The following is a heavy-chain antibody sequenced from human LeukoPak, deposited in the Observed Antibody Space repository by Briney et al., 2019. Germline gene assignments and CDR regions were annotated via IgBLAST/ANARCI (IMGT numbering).Heavy chain of an antibody. CDR1: GGSFSGYY. CDR3: ARGRSDDFGVVIMGAFDI. Sequence: TASETLSLTCAVYGGSFSGYYWSWIRQPPGKGLEWIGEINHSGSTNYNPSLKSRVTISVDTSKNQFSLKLSSVTAADTAVYYCARGRSDDFGVVIMGAFDIWGQGTMVTVSS. D-gene: IGHD3-3*01. CDR2: INHSGST. V-gene: IGHV4-34*01. J-gene: IGHJ3*02.